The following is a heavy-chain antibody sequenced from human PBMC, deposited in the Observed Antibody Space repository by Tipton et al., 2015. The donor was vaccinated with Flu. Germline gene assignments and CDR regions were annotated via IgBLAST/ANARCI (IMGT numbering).Heavy chain of an antibody. D-gene: IGHD4-11*01. Sequence: TLSLTCTVSGGSISSSDWWSWVRQPPGKGLEWIGEVYHDGSTNYNPSLKSRVTISVDKSKNQFSLTLTSVTAADTAVYFCVRRDYSNYVSDPKNWFDSWGQGTLVTVSS. CDR3: VRRDYSNYVSDPKNWFDS. J-gene: IGHJ5*01. CDR2: VYHDGST. CDR1: GGSISSSDW. V-gene: IGHV4-4*01.